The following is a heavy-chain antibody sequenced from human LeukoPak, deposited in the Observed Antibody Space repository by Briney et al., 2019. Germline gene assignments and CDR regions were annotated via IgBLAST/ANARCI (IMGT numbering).Heavy chain of an antibody. CDR2: IYYSGST. CDR3: ARGVNSGYFDY. Sequence: NTSETLSLTCTVSGGSISSYYWSWIRQPPGKRLEWIGYIYYSGSTNYNPSLKSRVTISVDTSKNQFSLKLTSVTAADTAVYYCARGVNSGYFDYCGQGTLVTVSS. D-gene: IGHD1-26*01. V-gene: IGHV4-59*01. CDR1: GGSISSYY. J-gene: IGHJ4*02.